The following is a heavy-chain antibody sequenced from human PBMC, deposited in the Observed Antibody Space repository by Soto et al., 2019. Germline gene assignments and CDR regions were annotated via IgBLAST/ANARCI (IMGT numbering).Heavy chain of an antibody. CDR1: GFTFSSYG. CDR2: IWYDGSNK. J-gene: IGHJ4*02. Sequence: QVQLVESGGGVVQPGRSLRLSCAASGFTFSSYGMHWVRQAPGKGLEWVAVIWYDGSNKYYADSVKGRFTISRDNSKNTLYVQMNSLRAEDTAVYYCARGGGIAAAALDYWGQGTLVTVSS. V-gene: IGHV3-33*01. D-gene: IGHD6-13*01. CDR3: ARGGGIAAAALDY.